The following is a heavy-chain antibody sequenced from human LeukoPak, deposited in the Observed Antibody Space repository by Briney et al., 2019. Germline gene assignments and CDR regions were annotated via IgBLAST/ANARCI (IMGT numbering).Heavy chain of an antibody. J-gene: IGHJ4*02. D-gene: IGHD3-3*01. CDR1: GFTFGKYW. V-gene: IGHV3-7*03. Sequence: GGSLRLSCVASGFTFGKYWMSWVRQAPGKGLEWVANIKLDGSEKNYVDSVKGGFTISRDNTKNSLYLQMNSLRAEDTAVFYCARDQYDTWSRRGNFDSWGQGTLVIVSS. CDR2: IKLDGSEK. CDR3: ARDQYDTWSRRGNFDS.